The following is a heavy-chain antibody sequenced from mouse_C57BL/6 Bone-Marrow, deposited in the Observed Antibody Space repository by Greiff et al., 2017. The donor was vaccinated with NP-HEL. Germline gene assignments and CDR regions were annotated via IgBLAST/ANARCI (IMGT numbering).Heavy chain of an antibody. CDR2: INYDGSST. V-gene: IGHV5-16*01. CDR1: GFTFSDYY. CDR3: ARDPYGNYGMDY. Sequence: DVKLVESEGGLVQPGSSMKLSCTASGFTFSDYYMAWVRQVPEKGLEWVANINYDGSSTYYLDSLKSRFIISRDNAKNILYLQMSSLKSEDTATYYCARDPYGNYGMDYWGQGTSVTVSS. J-gene: IGHJ4*01. D-gene: IGHD2-1*01.